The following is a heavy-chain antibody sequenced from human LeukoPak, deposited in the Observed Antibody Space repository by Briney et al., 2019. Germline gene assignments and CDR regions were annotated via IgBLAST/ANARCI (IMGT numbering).Heavy chain of an antibody. Sequence: GGSLRLSCTASGLSINNAWMSWVRQAPGKGLEWVGRIISRTSDGATDYAAPVRGSFTISRDDSQSTLYLQMNSRTLSTRACYNGTTYRYSYDVTGYSYFDYWGQGIPVTVSS. D-gene: IGHD3-22*01. V-gene: IGHV3-15*01. CDR1: GLSINNAW. J-gene: IGHJ4*02. CDR2: IISRTSDGAT. CDR3: TTYRYSYDVTGYSYFDY.